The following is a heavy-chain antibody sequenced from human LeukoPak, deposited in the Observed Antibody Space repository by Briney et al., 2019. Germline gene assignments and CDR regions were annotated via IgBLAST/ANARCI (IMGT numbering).Heavy chain of an antibody. D-gene: IGHD5-24*01. CDR1: GFTFSSYA. CDR3: ARVDRPSRDGYHPLRY. V-gene: IGHV3-30-3*01. J-gene: IGHJ4*02. Sequence: GGSLRLSCAASGFTFSSYAMHWVRQAPGKGLEWVAVISYDGSNKYYADSVKGRFTISRDNSKNTLYLQMNSLRAEDTAVYYCARVDRPSRDGYHPLRYWGQGTLVTVSS. CDR2: ISYDGSNK.